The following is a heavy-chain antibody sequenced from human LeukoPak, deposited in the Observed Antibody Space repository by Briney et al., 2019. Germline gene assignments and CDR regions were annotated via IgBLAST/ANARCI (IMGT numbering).Heavy chain of an antibody. CDR1: GFTFSSYG. CDR2: IRYDGSNK. CDR3: AIQTFTVTIGGGDY. J-gene: IGHJ4*02. Sequence: GGSLRLSCAASGFTFSSYGMHWVRQAPGKGLEWVAFIRYDGSNKYYADSVKGRFTISRDNSKNTLYLQMNSLRAEDTAVYYCAIQTFTVTIGGGDYWGQGTLVTVSS. D-gene: IGHD4-17*01. V-gene: IGHV3-30*02.